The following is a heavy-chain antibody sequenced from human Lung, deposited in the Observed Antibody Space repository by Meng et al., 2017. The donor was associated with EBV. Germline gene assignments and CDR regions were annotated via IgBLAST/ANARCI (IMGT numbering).Heavy chain of an antibody. V-gene: IGHV1-3*01. CDR3: ARDGTSNWLLNWFDP. CDR1: GYCFTSSA. J-gene: IGHJ5*02. Sequence: QVHVVRAGAEVKKPGASVKVYGKASGYCFTSSALHWGRLAPGQGLEWMGWINAGNGNAKYSQKFQDRVTLTRDTSASTAYMELSSLRSEDTAVYYCARDGTSNWLLNWFDPWGQGTLVTVSS. CDR2: INAGNGNA. D-gene: IGHD6-13*01.